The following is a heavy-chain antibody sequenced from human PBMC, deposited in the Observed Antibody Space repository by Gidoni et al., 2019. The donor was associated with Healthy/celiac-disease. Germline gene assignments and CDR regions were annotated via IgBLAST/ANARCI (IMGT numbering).Heavy chain of an antibody. Sequence: QVQLVQSGAEVKMPGASVKVSCKASGYTLTSYGISWVRQAPGQGLEWMGWIRAYNGNTHYAQQFQGRVTMTTDTYTSTAYMELRSLRSDDTAVYYCARLDEQLPDYWGQGTLVTVSS. V-gene: IGHV1-18*04. J-gene: IGHJ4*02. CDR2: IRAYNGNT. CDR3: ARLDEQLPDY. D-gene: IGHD6-6*01. CDR1: GYTLTSYG.